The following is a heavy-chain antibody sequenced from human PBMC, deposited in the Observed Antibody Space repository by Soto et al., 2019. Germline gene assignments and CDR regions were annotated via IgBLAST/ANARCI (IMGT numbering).Heavy chain of an antibody. CDR1: RFIFSNYG. V-gene: IGHV3-30*18. J-gene: IGHJ6*02. D-gene: IGHD3-10*01. CDR2: ISYDGDNK. CDR3: AKDIALVRGVIIAMDV. Sequence: GGSLRLSCTASRFIFSNYGMHWVRQAPGMGLEWVAVISYDGDNKYYADSVKGRFTISRDNSRNTLYLQMTGLKAEDTAVYYCAKDIALVRGVIIAMDVWGHGTTVTVSS.